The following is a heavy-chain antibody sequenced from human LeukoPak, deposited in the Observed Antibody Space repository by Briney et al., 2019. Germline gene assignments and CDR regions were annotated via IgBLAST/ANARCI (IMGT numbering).Heavy chain of an antibody. J-gene: IGHJ4*02. CDR1: GFTFSRFR. CDR3: ASPPYQNY. Sequence: GGSLRLSCAASGFTFSRFRMSWVRQPPGKGLEWVANINQDGSEIYYVDSVKGRFTISRDNAKNSLYLQMNSLRAEDTAVYYCASPPYQNYWGQGTLVTVSS. CDR2: INQDGSEI. V-gene: IGHV3-7*01.